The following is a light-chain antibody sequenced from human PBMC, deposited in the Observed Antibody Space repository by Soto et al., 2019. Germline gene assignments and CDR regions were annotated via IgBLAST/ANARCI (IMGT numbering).Light chain of an antibody. Sequence: QSALTQPPSASGSPGQSVAISCTGTSSDVGGYNYVSWYQQNPGKAPKLMIYEVSKRPSGVPDRFSGSKSGNTASLTVSGLQAEDEAHYYCSSYAGSRVFGGGTKLTVL. CDR2: EVS. V-gene: IGLV2-8*01. CDR1: SSDVGGYNY. J-gene: IGLJ3*02. CDR3: SSYAGSRV.